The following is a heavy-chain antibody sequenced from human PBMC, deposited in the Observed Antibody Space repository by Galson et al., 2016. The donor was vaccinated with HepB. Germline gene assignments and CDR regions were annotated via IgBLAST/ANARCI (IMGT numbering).Heavy chain of an antibody. CDR3: ATGGGGYDPLRLDY. D-gene: IGHD5-12*01. CDR2: IRYDESKK. CDR1: GFTFSDYA. V-gene: IGHV3-33*08. J-gene: IGHJ4*02. Sequence: SLRLSCAASGFTFSDYAIHWVRQAPGKGLEWVALIRYDESKKFYGDSVKGRCTISRDNSKKTLSLQMNSLRAEDTAVYYCATGGGGYDPLRLDYWGQGTLVTVSS.